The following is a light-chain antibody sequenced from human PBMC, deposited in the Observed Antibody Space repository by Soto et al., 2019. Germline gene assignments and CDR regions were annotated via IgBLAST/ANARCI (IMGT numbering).Light chain of an antibody. V-gene: IGKV1-9*01. CDR3: HQRQSWPRT. J-gene: IGKJ1*01. Sequence: DIQMTQSPSSLSTSVGDRVTITCRASQGISSYLAWYQQKPGKAPKLLIYAASTLQSGVPSRFSGSGSGTDFTLTISSLQPEDFALYYCHQRQSWPRTFGQGTKVDIK. CDR2: AAS. CDR1: QGISSY.